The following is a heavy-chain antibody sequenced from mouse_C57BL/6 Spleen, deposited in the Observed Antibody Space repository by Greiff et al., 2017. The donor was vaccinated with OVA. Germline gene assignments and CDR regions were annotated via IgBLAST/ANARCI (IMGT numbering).Heavy chain of an antibody. CDR2: IHPNSGST. J-gene: IGHJ2*01. V-gene: IGHV1-64*01. CDR3: ARSGITTVVAPFDY. D-gene: IGHD1-1*01. Sequence: QVQLQQPGAELVKPGASVKLSCKASGYTFPSYWMHWVHQRPGQGLEWIGMIHPNSGSTNYNEKFKSKDTLTVDKSSSTAYMQLSSLTSEDSAVYYCARSGITTVVAPFDYWGQGTTLTVSS. CDR1: GYTFPSYW.